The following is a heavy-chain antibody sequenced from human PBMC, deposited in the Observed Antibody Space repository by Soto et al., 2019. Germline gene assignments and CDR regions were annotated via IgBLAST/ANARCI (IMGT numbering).Heavy chain of an antibody. CDR2: INDRGSS. J-gene: IGHJ4*02. Sequence: QVQLQQWGAGLLKPSETLSLPCGVSVGSFSGFYWSWIRQPPGKGLEWIGEINDRGSSNFNPSRVTISVDTAKRQFSLKILSVTAADTAVYFCARLNVQGSPRVDYWGQGTLVIVSS. V-gene: IGHV4-34*02. CDR3: ARLNVQGSPRVDY. CDR1: VGSFSGFY.